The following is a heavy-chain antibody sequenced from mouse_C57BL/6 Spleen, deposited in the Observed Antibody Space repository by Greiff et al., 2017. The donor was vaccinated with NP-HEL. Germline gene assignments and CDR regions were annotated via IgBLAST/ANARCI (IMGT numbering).Heavy chain of an antibody. CDR3: GRGGIYDGYYLWYFDV. D-gene: IGHD2-3*01. CDR1: GYTFTSYW. V-gene: IGHV1-64*01. CDR2: IHPNSGST. J-gene: IGHJ1*03. Sequence: QVQLKQPGAELVKPGASVKLSCKASGYTFTSYWMHWVKQRPGQGLEWIGMIHPNSGSTNYNEKFKSKATLTVDKSSSTAYMQLSSLTSEDSAVYYVGRGGIYDGYYLWYFDVWGTGTTVTVSS.